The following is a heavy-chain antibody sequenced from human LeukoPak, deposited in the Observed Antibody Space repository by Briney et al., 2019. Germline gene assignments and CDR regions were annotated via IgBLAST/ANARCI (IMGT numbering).Heavy chain of an antibody. V-gene: IGHV4-34*01. CDR3: ARGRQDVTMIVVVMTAVSYYLDV. D-gene: IGHD3-22*01. Sequence: SVTLSLTCAVYGGSFSGYYWTWIRQTPEKGLEWIGEMNPSGSTNHNPSLKSRVTISVDTSKNQFSLELSSVTAADTAVYYCARGRQDVTMIVVVMTAVSYYLDVWGKGTTVTVS. J-gene: IGHJ6*03. CDR1: GGSFSGYY. CDR2: MNPSGST.